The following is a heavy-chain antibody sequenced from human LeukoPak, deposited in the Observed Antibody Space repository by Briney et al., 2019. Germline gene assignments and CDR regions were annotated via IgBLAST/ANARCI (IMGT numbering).Heavy chain of an antibody. CDR2: IYNTETT. CDR1: GGSISDYY. Sequence: KPSETLSLTCTVSGGSISDYYWSWIRQPPGKGLEWIGDIYNTETTNYTPSLKSRVTISVDMSENQFSLWLSSVTAADTAIYYCARLNLRDGYNYVYYVDYWGGGTLVTVSS. D-gene: IGHD5-24*01. J-gene: IGHJ4*02. CDR3: ARLNLRDGYNYVYYVDY. V-gene: IGHV4-59*01.